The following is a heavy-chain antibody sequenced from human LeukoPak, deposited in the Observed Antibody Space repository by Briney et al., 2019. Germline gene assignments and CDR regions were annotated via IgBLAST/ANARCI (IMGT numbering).Heavy chain of an antibody. V-gene: IGHV1-69*04. CDR2: IIPTLGIA. CDR1: GGTFSSYS. J-gene: IGHJ4*02. CDR3: AGEEERGVTVAGTAFDY. D-gene: IGHD6-19*01. Sequence: EASVKVSCKASGGTFSSYSITWVRQAPGQGLEWMGRIIPTLGIANYAQKFQGRVTITADKSTSTAYMELSSLRSEDTAVYYCAGEEERGVTVAGTAFDYWGQGTLVTASS.